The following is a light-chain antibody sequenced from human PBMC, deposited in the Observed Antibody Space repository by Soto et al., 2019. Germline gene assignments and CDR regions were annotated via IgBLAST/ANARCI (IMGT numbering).Light chain of an antibody. CDR1: SSDVGGYNY. J-gene: IGLJ1*01. CDR2: EVS. Sequence: QSALTQPASVSGSPGQSITISCTGTSSDVGGYNYVSWYQQHPGKAPKLMIYEVSNRPSGVSNRFSGSKSGNTASLTISGLQAENEADYYCISYTSSANYVFGTGTKVTVL. CDR3: ISYTSSANYV. V-gene: IGLV2-14*01.